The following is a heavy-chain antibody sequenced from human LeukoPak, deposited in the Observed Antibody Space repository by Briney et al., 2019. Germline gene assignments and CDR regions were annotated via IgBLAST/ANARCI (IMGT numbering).Heavy chain of an antibody. V-gene: IGHV4-34*01. Sequence: PSETLSLTCAVYGGSFSGYYWSWIRQPPGKGLEWIGEINHSGSTNYNPSLKSRVTISVDTSKNQFSLKLSSVTAADTAVYYCARVWYVGEIYYDSSTYYFDYWGQGTLVTVSS. CDR1: GGSFSGYY. CDR3: ARVWYVGEIYYDSSTYYFDY. CDR2: INHSGST. D-gene: IGHD3-22*01. J-gene: IGHJ4*02.